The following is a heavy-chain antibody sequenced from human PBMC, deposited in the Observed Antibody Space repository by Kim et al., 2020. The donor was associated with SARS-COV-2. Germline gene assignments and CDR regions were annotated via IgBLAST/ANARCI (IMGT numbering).Heavy chain of an antibody. D-gene: IGHD6-13*01. Sequence: YNPSLKSRVTIAGDTSKNQFSLKLSSVTAADTAVYYCARDYSSSWFGFDYWGQGTLVTVSS. CDR3: ARDYSSSWFGFDY. J-gene: IGHJ4*02. V-gene: IGHV4-59*01.